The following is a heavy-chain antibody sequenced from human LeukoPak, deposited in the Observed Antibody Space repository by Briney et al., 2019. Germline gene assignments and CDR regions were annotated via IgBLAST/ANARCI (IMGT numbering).Heavy chain of an antibody. J-gene: IGHJ4*02. V-gene: IGHV1-46*01. D-gene: IGHD3-22*01. Sequence: ASVKVSCKASGYTFTNYYIHWVRQAPGQGLEWMGLINPGGDNTNYAQNFQGRVTMTTDTSTSTAYMELRSLRSDDTAVYYCARDLTHRRNYDNSGYQIVPAFWGQGTLVTVSS. CDR1: GYTFTNYY. CDR3: ARDLTHRRNYDNSGYQIVPAF. CDR2: INPGGDNT.